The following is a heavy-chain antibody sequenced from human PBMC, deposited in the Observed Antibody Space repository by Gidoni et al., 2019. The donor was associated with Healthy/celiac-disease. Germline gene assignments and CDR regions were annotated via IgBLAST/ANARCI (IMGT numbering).Heavy chain of an antibody. J-gene: IGHJ4*02. D-gene: IGHD3-10*01. CDR3: ATQRSMVRGAYDY. CDR2: ISGGGGST. CDR1: GFTFSSYA. Sequence: EVQLVESGGGLVQPGGSLRLSCAASGFTFSSYAMSWVRQAPGKGLEWVSAISGGGGSTYYADSVKGRFTISRDNSKNTLYLQMNSLRAEDTAVYYCATQRSMVRGAYDYWGQGTLVTVSS. V-gene: IGHV3-23*04.